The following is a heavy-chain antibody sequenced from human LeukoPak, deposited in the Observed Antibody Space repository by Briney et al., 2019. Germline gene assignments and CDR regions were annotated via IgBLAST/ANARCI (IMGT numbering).Heavy chain of an antibody. Sequence: GGSLRLSCAASGFTFDDYAMHWVRHAPGKGLEWVSGISWNSGSIGYADSVKGRFTISRDNAKNSLYLQMNSLRAEDMALYYCARYYYDSSGYWYFDLWGRGTLVTVSS. V-gene: IGHV3-9*03. J-gene: IGHJ2*01. CDR3: ARYYYDSSGYWYFDL. CDR1: GFTFDDYA. D-gene: IGHD3-22*01. CDR2: ISWNSGSI.